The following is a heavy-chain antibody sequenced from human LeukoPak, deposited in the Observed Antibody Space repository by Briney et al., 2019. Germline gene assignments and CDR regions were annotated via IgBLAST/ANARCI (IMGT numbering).Heavy chain of an antibody. CDR3: ARGGGLDV. D-gene: IGHD3-16*01. Sequence: GGSLRLSCEASGFTFSSYWMNWARQAPGKGLEWVASINHNGNVNYYVDSVKGRFTISRDNAKNSLYLQMSNLRAEDTAVYFCARGGGLDVWGQGATITVSS. CDR2: INHNGNVN. V-gene: IGHV3-7*03. J-gene: IGHJ6*02. CDR1: GFTFSSYW.